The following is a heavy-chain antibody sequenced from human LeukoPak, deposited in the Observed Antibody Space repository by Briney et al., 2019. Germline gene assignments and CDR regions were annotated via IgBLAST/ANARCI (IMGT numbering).Heavy chain of an antibody. D-gene: IGHD3-16*01. CDR2: IRYDGSNK. J-gene: IGHJ6*03. CDR3: ARDRWGDYYMDV. V-gene: IGHV3-30*02. CDR1: GFTFSSYG. Sequence: GGSLRLSCAASGFTFSSYGMHWVRQAPGKGLEWVAFIRYDGSNKYYADSVKGRFTISRDSAKNTLYLQMNSLRAEDTAVYYCARDRWGDYYMDVWGKGTTVTVSS.